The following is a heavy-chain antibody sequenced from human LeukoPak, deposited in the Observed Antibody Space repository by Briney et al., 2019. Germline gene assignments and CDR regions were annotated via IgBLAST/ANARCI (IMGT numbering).Heavy chain of an antibody. CDR3: AREWPRIAESYYMDV. CDR1: GYSISSGYY. Sequence: PSETLSLTCTVSGYSISSGYYWGWIRQPPGKGLEWIGSIYHSGSTYYNPSLKSRVTISVDTSKNQFSLKLSSVTAADTAVYYCAREWPRIAESYYMDVWGKGTTVTVSS. CDR2: IYHSGST. J-gene: IGHJ6*03. D-gene: IGHD6-13*01. V-gene: IGHV4-38-2*02.